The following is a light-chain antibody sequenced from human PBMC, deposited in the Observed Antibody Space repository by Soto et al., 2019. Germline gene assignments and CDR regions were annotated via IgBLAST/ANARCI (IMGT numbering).Light chain of an antibody. V-gene: IGKV3-20*01. J-gene: IGKJ4*01. CDR1: QNIRSNY. CDR2: HSS. Sequence: VLTQSPGTLSLSPGERATISCRASQNIRSNYVAWYQQKPGQAPSLLIFHSSTTATGIPDRFSASGSGTDFTLTISRLEPEDFATYFCQQYGYEPLTFGGGTKVDIK. CDR3: QQYGYEPLT.